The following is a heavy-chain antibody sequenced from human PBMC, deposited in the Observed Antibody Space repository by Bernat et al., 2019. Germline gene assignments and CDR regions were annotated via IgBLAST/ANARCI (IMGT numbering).Heavy chain of an antibody. Sequence: QVQLQQWGAGLLKPSETLSLTCAVYGGSFSGYYWSWIRQPPGKGLEWIGEINHSGSTNYNPSLKRRVTISVDTSKNQSSLKLSSVTAADTAVYYCARAVVPAEGKHPPGHHYYYYMDVWGKGTTVTVSS. D-gene: IGHD2-2*01. J-gene: IGHJ6*03. CDR2: INHSGST. CDR3: ARAVVPAEGKHPPGHHYYYYMDV. CDR1: GGSFSGYY. V-gene: IGHV4-34*01.